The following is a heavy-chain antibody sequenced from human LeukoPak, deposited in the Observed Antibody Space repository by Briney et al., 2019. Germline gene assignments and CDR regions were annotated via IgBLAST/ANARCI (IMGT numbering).Heavy chain of an antibody. J-gene: IGHJ4*02. Sequence: GGSLRLSCAASGFTFSSYSINWVRQAPGKGLEWVSSISSSSTYIYYADSVKGRFTISRDNAKNSLYLQMNSLRVEDTAVYYCARAEGSGSSFDYWGQGTLVTVSS. D-gene: IGHD3-10*01. CDR3: ARAEGSGSSFDY. CDR1: GFTFSSYS. CDR2: ISSSSTYI. V-gene: IGHV3-21*01.